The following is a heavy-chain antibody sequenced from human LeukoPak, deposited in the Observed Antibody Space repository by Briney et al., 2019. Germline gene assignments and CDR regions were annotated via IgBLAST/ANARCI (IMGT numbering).Heavy chain of an antibody. V-gene: IGHV4-34*01. Sequence: SETLSLTCAVYGGSFSGYYWSWIRQPPGKGLEWIGEINHSGSTNYNPSLKSRVTISVDTSKNQFSLKLSSVTAADTAVYYCARGPHMAFYYYYGMGVWGQGTTVTVSS. CDR1: GGSFSGYY. CDR2: INHSGST. CDR3: ARGPHMAFYYYYGMGV. J-gene: IGHJ6*02. D-gene: IGHD5-24*01.